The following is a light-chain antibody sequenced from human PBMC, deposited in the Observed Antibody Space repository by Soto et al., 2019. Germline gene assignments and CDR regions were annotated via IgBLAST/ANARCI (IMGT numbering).Light chain of an antibody. CDR3: QQRTNWPPAT. CDR1: QSVDTS. Sequence: EIVLTQSPATLSLSPGERATLSCRASQSVDTSLAWYQQKPGQAPRLLIYDASNRATGIPARFSGSGSGTDFTLTISSLDPEDFAVYYCQQRTNWPPATFGGGTKVEIK. J-gene: IGKJ4*01. V-gene: IGKV3-11*01. CDR2: DAS.